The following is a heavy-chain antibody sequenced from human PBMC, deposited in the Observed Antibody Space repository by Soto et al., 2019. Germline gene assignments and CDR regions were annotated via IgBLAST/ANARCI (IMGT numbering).Heavy chain of an antibody. Sequence: GGSLRLSCAASGFTFSSYGMHWVHQAPGKGLEWVAVISYDGSNKYYADSVKGRFTISRDNSKNTLYLQMNSLRAEDTAVYYCAKDSGYSNYYYYGMDVWGQGTTVTVSS. CDR2: ISYDGSNK. CDR1: GFTFSSYG. J-gene: IGHJ6*02. D-gene: IGHD4-4*01. CDR3: AKDSGYSNYYYYGMDV. V-gene: IGHV3-30*18.